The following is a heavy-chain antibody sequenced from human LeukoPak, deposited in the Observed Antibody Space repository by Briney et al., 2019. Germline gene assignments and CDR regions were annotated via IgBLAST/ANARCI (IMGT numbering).Heavy chain of an antibody. J-gene: IGHJ4*02. CDR2: ISWNNGSI. D-gene: IGHD3-10*01. V-gene: IGHV3-9*01. Sequence: PGRSLRLSCAASGFTFDDYAMHWVRQAPGKGLEWVSGISWNNGSIGYADSVKGRFTISRDNAKNSLYLQMNSLRAEGTALYYCAKDIFSRNPYGSGTTAWDYWGQGTLVTVSS. CDR1: GFTFDDYA. CDR3: AKDIFSRNPYGSGTTAWDY.